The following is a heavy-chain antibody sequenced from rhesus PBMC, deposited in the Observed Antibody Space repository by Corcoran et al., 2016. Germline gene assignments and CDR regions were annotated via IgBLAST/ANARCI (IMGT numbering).Heavy chain of an antibody. CDR1: GYSISSGYG. D-gene: IGHD6-25*01. CDR3: ASLASSGVSFEF. J-gene: IGHJ1*01. V-gene: IGHV4-127*01. CDR2: IYGGSGST. Sequence: QVQLQESGPGLVKPSETLSLTCAVSGYSISSGYGWGWIRQPPGKGLDGIGQIYGGSGSTYYNPPLKSRVTVSKDTSKNQFSLKLSSVTAADTAVYYCASLASSGVSFEFWGQGALVTVSS.